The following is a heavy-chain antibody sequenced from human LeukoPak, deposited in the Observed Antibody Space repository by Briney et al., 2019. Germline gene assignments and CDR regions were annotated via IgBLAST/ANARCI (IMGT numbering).Heavy chain of an antibody. V-gene: IGHV3-53*01. D-gene: IGHD1-26*01. CDR3: ARAPLPPIISGPTVYFDY. Sequence: GGSLRLSCAASGFTYSSYAMNWVRQAPGKGLEWVSVIYSGGSTYYADSVKGRFTISRDNSKNMLYLQMNSLRAEDTAVYYCARAPLPPIISGPTVYFDYWGQGILVTVSS. CDR2: IYSGGST. J-gene: IGHJ4*02. CDR1: GFTYSSYA.